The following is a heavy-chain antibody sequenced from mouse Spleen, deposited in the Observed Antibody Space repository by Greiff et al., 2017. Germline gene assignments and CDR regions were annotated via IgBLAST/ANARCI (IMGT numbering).Heavy chain of an antibody. CDR2: ISGGGSYT. Sequence: EVKVVESGGGLVKPGGSLKLSCAASGFTFSSYGMSWVRQTPEKRLEWVATISGGGSYTYYPDSVKGRFTISRDNAKNNLYLQMSSLRSEDTALYYCARHRYEDAMDYWGQGTSVTVSS. D-gene: IGHD2-14*01. CDR1: GFTFSSYG. V-gene: IGHV5-9-2*01. J-gene: IGHJ4*01. CDR3: ARHRYEDAMDY.